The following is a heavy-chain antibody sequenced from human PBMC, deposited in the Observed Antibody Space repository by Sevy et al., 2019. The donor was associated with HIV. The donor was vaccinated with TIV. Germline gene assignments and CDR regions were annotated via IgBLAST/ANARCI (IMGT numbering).Heavy chain of an antibody. Sequence: GGSLRLSCAASGFTFDDYAMHWVRQAPGKGLEWVSGISGNSGSIGYADSVKGRFTISRYNAKNSLYLQMNSLRAEDTALYYCAKDIIRFLETGGMDVWGQGTTVTVSS. CDR2: ISGNSGSI. CDR3: AKDIIRFLETGGMDV. J-gene: IGHJ6*02. CDR1: GFTFDDYA. V-gene: IGHV3-9*01. D-gene: IGHD3-3*01.